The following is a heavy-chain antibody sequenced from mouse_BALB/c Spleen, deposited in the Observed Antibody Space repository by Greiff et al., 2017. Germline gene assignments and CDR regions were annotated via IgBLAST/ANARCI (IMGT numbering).Heavy chain of an antibody. CDR1: GYTFTSYT. CDR2: INPSSGYT. J-gene: IGHJ2*01. CDR3: SSMITTTPYFDY. V-gene: IGHV1-4*02. Sequence: VQLQQSAAELARPGASVKMSCKASGYTFTSYTMHWVKQRPGQGLEWIGYINPSSGYTEYNQKFKDKTTLTADKSSSTAYMQLSSLTSEDSAVYYCSSMITTTPYFDYWGQGTTLTVSS. D-gene: IGHD2-4*01.